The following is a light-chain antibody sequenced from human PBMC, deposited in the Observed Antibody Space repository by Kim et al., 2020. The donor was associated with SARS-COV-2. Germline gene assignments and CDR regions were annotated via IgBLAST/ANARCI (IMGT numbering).Light chain of an antibody. J-gene: IGKJ2*01. Sequence: DIQMTQSPSTLSAFVGDRVTITCRASQSVSTCLAWYQQKPGKAPKVLIYQASSLQSGVPSRFSGSGSGTEFTLTIISLHPDDFATYCRQRYSSYSHTFGQGTKLEI. CDR3: QRYSSYSHT. CDR2: QAS. V-gene: IGKV1-5*03. CDR1: QSVSTC.